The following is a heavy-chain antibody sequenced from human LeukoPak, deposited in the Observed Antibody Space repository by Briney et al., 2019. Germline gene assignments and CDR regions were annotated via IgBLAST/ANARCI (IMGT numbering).Heavy chain of an antibody. CDR1: GYSFSKYW. CDR2: IYSDESLI. Sequence: LGESLKISCTASGYSFSKYWIGWVRQTPGKGLEWMGFIYSDESLIRYSPSFEGQVTISADNSINTAYLQWNSLKASDTAMYYCGRYGLSGNGYTSYFYYGMDFWGQGTAVTVSS. V-gene: IGHV5-51*01. J-gene: IGHJ6*02. D-gene: IGHD5-24*01. CDR3: GRYGLSGNGYTSYFYYGMDF.